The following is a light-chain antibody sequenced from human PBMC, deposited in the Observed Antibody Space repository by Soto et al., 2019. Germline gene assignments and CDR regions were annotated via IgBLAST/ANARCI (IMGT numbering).Light chain of an antibody. CDR3: ASWDDSLIGWV. J-gene: IGLJ3*02. V-gene: IGLV1-47*01. CDR1: NSNIETNY. CDR2: RNS. Sequence: QSVLTQPPSASGTPGQTVVISCSGSNSNIETNYVFWYQQLPGAAPKPLMYRNSQRPSGVPDRFSGSKSGTSASLAISWLRSDDEADYYCASWDDSLIGWVFCGGTKLTVL.